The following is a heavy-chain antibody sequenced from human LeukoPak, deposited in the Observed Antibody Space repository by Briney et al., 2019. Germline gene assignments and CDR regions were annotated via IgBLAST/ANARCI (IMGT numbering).Heavy chain of an antibody. CDR2: IYPGDSDT. CDR3: VRLDRVGWYNFDY. V-gene: IGHV5-51*01. D-gene: IGHD6-19*01. CDR1: EYSFTTYW. Sequence: GESLKISCNGSEYSFTTYWIGWVRQMPGKGLESMGIIYPGDSDTKYNPSFQGQVAISADKSISTAYLRWSSLKTSNTAMYYCVRLDRVGWYNFDYWGQGTLVTVSS. J-gene: IGHJ4*02.